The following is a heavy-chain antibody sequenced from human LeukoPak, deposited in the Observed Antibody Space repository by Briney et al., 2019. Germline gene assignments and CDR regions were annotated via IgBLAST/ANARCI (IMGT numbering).Heavy chain of an antibody. Sequence: GGSLRLSCAASGFTFSSYEINWVRQAPGKGLEWVSSISSSSSYIYYADSVKGRFTISRDNAKNSLYLQMNSLRAEDTAVYYCARVYGSGSYLDDWGQGTLVTVSS. CDR3: ARVYGSGSYLDD. CDR1: GFTFSSYE. D-gene: IGHD3-10*01. V-gene: IGHV3-21*01. CDR2: ISSSSSYI. J-gene: IGHJ4*02.